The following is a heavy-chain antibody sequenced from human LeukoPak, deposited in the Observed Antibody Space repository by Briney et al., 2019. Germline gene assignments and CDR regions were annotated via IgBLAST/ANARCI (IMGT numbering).Heavy chain of an antibody. CDR2: ISYDGSNK. D-gene: IGHD6-13*01. Sequence: GGSLRLSCAASGFTFSSFAMSWVRQAPGKGLEWVAVISYDGSNKYYADSVKGRFTISRDNSKNTLYLQMNSLRAEDTAVYYCARGERIAAAGPLDYWGQGTLVTVSS. J-gene: IGHJ4*02. CDR3: ARGERIAAAGPLDY. V-gene: IGHV3-30-3*01. CDR1: GFTFSSFA.